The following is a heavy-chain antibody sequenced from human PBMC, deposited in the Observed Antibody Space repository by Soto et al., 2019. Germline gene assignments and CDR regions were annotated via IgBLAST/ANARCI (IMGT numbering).Heavy chain of an antibody. CDR2: IYYSGST. V-gene: IGHV4-31*03. J-gene: IGHJ6*02. Sequence: QVQLQESGPGLVKPSQTLSLTCTVSGGSISSGGYYWSWIRQHPGKGLEWIGYIYYSGSTYYNPSLKSRVTMSRDPPKNLFSLKLSSVTAAETALYYCAGTSTFHPPVSHYYYYGLDVWGQGTTVTVSS. D-gene: IGHD4-17*01. CDR1: GGSISSGGYY. CDR3: AGTSTFHPPVSHYYYYGLDV.